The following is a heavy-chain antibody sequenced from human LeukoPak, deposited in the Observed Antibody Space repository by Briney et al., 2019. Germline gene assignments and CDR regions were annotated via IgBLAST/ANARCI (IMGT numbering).Heavy chain of an antibody. CDR1: GFTVTGND. CDR3: ARVSGYRSGVVDF. V-gene: IGHV3-53*01. CDR2: IYGGGST. Sequence: GGSLRLSCAASGFTVTGNDMTWVRQAPGKGLEWVTLIYGGGSTYSADSVKGRFTISRDNSKNTLYLQMNSLRAEDTAVYYCARVSGYRSGVVDFWGQGTLVTVSS. J-gene: IGHJ4*02. D-gene: IGHD6-19*01.